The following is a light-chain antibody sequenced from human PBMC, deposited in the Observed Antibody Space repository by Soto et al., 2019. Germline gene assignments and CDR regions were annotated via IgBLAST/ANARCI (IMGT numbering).Light chain of an antibody. Sequence: DIQMTQSPSSLSASLGDRVTITCRASQSISNYLNWYQQKPGIAPKLLIYAASSLQSGVPSRFSGSVSGTDFTLTINSLQPEDSATYYCQQSYSTPLTFGGGTKVEIK. V-gene: IGKV1-39*01. CDR1: QSISNY. CDR3: QQSYSTPLT. J-gene: IGKJ4*01. CDR2: AAS.